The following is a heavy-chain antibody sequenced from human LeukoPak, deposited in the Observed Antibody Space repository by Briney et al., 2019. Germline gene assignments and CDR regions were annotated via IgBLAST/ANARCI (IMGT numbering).Heavy chain of an antibody. Sequence: SETLSLTCTVSGGSISSYYWSWIRQPPGKGLEWIGYIYYSGSTNYNPSLKSRVTISVDTSKNQFSLKLNSVTAADTAVYYCARGDGSGSHPFDYWGQGTLVTVSS. V-gene: IGHV4-59*01. CDR3: ARGDGSGSHPFDY. CDR2: IYYSGST. J-gene: IGHJ4*02. CDR1: GGSISSYY. D-gene: IGHD3-10*01.